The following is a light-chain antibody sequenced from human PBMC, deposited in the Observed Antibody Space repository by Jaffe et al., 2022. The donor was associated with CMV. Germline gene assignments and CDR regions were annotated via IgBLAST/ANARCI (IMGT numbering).Light chain of an antibody. Sequence: IVLTQSPATLSLSPGERATLSCRASQSVSSDLAWYQQKPGQTPRLLIYDVSNRATGIPARFSGSGSGTDFTLTINNLEPEDFAVYYCQQSYSWPPVATFGQGTRLEIK. CDR1: QSVSSD. CDR3: QQSYSWPPVAT. J-gene: IGKJ5*01. V-gene: IGKV3-11*01. CDR2: DVS.